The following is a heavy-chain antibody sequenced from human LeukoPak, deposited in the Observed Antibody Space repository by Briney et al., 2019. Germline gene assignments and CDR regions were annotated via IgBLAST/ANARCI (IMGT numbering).Heavy chain of an antibody. J-gene: IGHJ6*03. D-gene: IGHD2-2*01. CDR2: ISAYNGNT. CDR1: GYTFISYA. Sequence: ASVKVSCKASGYTFISYAMNWVRQAPGQGLEWMGWISAYNGNTNYAQKLQGRVTMTTDTSTSTAYMELRSLRSDDTAVYYCARRILGYCSSTSCPYYYYMDVWGKGTTVTVSS. CDR3: ARRILGYCSSTSCPYYYYMDV. V-gene: IGHV1-18*01.